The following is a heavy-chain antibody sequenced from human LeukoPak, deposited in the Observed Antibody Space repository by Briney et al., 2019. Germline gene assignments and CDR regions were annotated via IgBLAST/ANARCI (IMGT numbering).Heavy chain of an antibody. J-gene: IGHJ3*02. CDR3: ARRNGYYDFWSGYPGAFDI. D-gene: IGHD3-3*01. V-gene: IGHV4-34*01. CDR2: INHSGST. Sequence: SETLSLTCAVYGGSFSGYYWSWIRQPPGKGLEWIGEINHSGSTNYNPSLKSRVTISVDTSKNQFSLKLSSVTAADTAVYYCARRNGYYDFWSGYPGAFDIWGQGTMVTVSS. CDR1: GGSFSGYY.